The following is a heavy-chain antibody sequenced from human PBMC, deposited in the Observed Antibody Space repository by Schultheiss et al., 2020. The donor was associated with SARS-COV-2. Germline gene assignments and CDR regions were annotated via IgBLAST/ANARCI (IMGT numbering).Heavy chain of an antibody. D-gene: IGHD1-1*01. CDR3: ARGGALEPFDY. CDR2: IWYDGSNK. CDR1: GFTVSSNY. J-gene: IGHJ4*02. Sequence: GESLKISCAASGFTVSSNYMSWVRQAPGKGLEWVAVIWYDGSNKYYADSVKGRFTISRDNAKNSLYLQMNSLRAEDTAVYYCARGGALEPFDYWGQGTLVTVSS. V-gene: IGHV3-33*08.